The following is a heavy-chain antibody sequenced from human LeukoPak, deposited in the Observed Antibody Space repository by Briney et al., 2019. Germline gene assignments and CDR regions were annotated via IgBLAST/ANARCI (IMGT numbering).Heavy chain of an antibody. D-gene: IGHD3-10*01. V-gene: IGHV3-23*01. CDR1: GFTFSSYG. J-gene: IGHJ4*02. CDR3: AYMRYYGSGSYLAQ. CDR2: IYSGGNT. Sequence: PGGTLRLSCAASGFTFSSYGMSWVRQAPGKGLEWVSVIYSGGNTYYADSVTGRFTISRDASKNTLFLQMNSLRPEDTAVYYCAYMRYYGSGSYLAQWGQGTLVTVSP.